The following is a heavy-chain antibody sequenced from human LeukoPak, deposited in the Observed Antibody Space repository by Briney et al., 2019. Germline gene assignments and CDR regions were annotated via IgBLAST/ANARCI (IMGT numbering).Heavy chain of an antibody. CDR3: ARVKWLDDY. Sequence: GVTLRFSCAACRFIFSSYDMIWVRQAWGKGREWISYITPSGDSKYYADSVKGRFTISRDNAKNSLYLQMNSLRAEHTAVYYCARVKWLDDYWGQGTLVTVSS. CDR1: RFIFSSYD. CDR2: ITPSGDSK. D-gene: IGHD3-22*01. V-gene: IGHV3-48*03. J-gene: IGHJ4*02.